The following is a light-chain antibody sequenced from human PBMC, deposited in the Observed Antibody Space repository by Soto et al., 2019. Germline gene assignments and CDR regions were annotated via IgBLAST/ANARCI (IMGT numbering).Light chain of an antibody. V-gene: IGKV2-28*01. CDR1: QSLLHSNGYNY. Sequence: DIVMTQSPLSLPVTPGEPASISCRSSQSLLHSNGYNYLDWYLQKPGQSPQLLIYLGSNRASGVPDRFNGSGSGTDFTLKISRVEAADVGVYYCMQTLQTPRTFGQVTKVEIK. CDR3: MQTLQTPRT. J-gene: IGKJ1*01. CDR2: LGS.